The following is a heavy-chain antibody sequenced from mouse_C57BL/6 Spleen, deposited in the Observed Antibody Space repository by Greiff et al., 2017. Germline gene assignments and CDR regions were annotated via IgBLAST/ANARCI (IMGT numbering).Heavy chain of an antibody. CDR2: LSYDGSN. CDR1: GYSITSGYY. CDR3: ARGAYYYAMDY. Sequence: EVQLQESGPGLVKPSQSLSLTCSVTGYSITSGYYWNWIRQFPGNKLEWMGYLSYDGSNNYNPSLKNRISITRDTSKNQFFLKLNSVTTEDTATYYCARGAYYYAMDYWGQGTSVTVSS. D-gene: IGHD6-1*01. J-gene: IGHJ4*01. V-gene: IGHV3-6*01.